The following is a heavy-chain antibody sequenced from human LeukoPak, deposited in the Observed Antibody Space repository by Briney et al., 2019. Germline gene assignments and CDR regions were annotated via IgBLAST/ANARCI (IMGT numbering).Heavy chain of an antibody. J-gene: IGHJ4*02. CDR3: AREGLYRAFDN. Sequence: PGGSLRLSCVASGFTFSSYAMSWVRQAPGKGLEWVSSISSSSSYIYYADSVKGRFTISRDNAKNSLYLQMNSLRAEDTAVYYCAREGLYRAFDNWGQGTLVTVSS. CDR1: GFTFSSYA. D-gene: IGHD2/OR15-2a*01. V-gene: IGHV3-21*01. CDR2: ISSSSSYI.